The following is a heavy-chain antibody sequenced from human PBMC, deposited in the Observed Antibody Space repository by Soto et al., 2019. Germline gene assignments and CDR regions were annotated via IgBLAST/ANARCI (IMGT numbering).Heavy chain of an antibody. CDR2: ISTSPGVL. J-gene: IGHJ4*02. CDR1: GFTFSSYE. D-gene: IGHD3-10*01. Sequence: EVQLVESGGGLVQPGGSLRLSCAASGFTFSSYELNWVRQAPGKGLEWVSYISTSPGVLYYADSVKGRFTISRDNAKNSLYLQMNSLRAEDTAVYYCARERYDSGRPLDYWGQVTLVTVSS. V-gene: IGHV3-48*03. CDR3: ARERYDSGRPLDY.